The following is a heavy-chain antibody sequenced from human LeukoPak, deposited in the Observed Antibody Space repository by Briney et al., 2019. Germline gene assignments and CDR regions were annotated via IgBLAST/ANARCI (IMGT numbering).Heavy chain of an antibody. CDR3: AKPHFGVHPGVWPY. J-gene: IGHJ4*02. Sequence: GGSLRLSSAASGFTFCNYAMSWVRQAPGKGLEWVSEISGSGGTTYNEDSVKGRFTISRDNSKNTLYLQMNSLRAEDTAVYYCAKPHFGVHPGVWPYWGEGTLVTVST. CDR1: GFTFCNYA. CDR2: ISGSGGTT. V-gene: IGHV3-23*01. D-gene: IGHD3-10*01.